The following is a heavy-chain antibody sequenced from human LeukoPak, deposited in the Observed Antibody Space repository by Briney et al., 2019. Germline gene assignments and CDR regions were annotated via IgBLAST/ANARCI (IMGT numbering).Heavy chain of an antibody. Sequence: GGSLRLSCAASGFTFSSYGMSWVRQAPGKGLEWVSAITGSGGRTYYADSVKGRFTISRDNSKNTLYLQMNSLRAGDTAIYYCAKEYTGTFSPFPSYFDNWGQGTLVTVSS. V-gene: IGHV3-23*01. CDR3: AKEYTGTFSPFPSYFDN. D-gene: IGHD1-26*01. J-gene: IGHJ4*02. CDR2: ITGSGGRT. CDR1: GFTFSSYG.